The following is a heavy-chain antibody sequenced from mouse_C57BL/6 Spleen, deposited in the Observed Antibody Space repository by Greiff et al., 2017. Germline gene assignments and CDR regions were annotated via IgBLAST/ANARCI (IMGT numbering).Heavy chain of an antibody. V-gene: IGHV5-17*01. CDR3: ARWAGDY. CDR1: GITFSDYG. J-gene: IGHJ2*01. Sequence: DVKLQESGGGLVKPGGSLKLSCAASGITFSDYGMHWVRQAPEKGLEWVAYISSGSSTIYYADTVKGRFTISRDNAKNTLFLQMTSLRSEDTAMYYCARWAGDYWGQGTTLTVSS. CDR2: ISSGSSTI.